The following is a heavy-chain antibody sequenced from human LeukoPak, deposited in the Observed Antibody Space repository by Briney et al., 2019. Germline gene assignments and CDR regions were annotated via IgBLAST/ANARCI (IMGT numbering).Heavy chain of an antibody. CDR1: GGSISSYS. V-gene: IGHV4-4*07. Sequence: PSETLSLTCTVSGGSISSYSWNWIRQPAGKGLEWIGRIYSSGTTNYNPSLKSRVTMSVDTSKNQFSLKLSSVTAADTAVYYCAREHYCSGNSCSFHYWGQGTLVTVSS. CDR2: IYSSGTT. D-gene: IGHD2-15*01. CDR3: AREHYCSGNSCSFHY. J-gene: IGHJ4*02.